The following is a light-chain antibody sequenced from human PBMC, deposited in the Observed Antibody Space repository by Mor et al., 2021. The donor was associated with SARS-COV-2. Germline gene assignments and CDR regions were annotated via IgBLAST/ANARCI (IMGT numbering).Light chain of an antibody. CDR3: QQRGNWPLYT. J-gene: IGKJ2*01. V-gene: IGKV3-11*01. Sequence: GVPARFSGSGSGTDFTLTNSRLEPEDSAVYYCQQRGNWPLYTFGQGTKLEIK.